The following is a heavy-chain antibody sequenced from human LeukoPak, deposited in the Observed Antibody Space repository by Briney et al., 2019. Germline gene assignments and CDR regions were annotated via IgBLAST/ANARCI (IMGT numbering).Heavy chain of an antibody. CDR1: GFTFSSSG. CDR2: IWYDGSNK. J-gene: IGHJ4*02. CDR3: ARSRGVIQAFDY. Sequence: TGGSLRLSCAASGFTFSSSGMHWVRQAPGKGLEWVAVIWYDGSNKYYADSVKGRFTISRDNSKNTLYLQMNSLRAEDTAVYYCARSRGVIQAFDYWGQGTLVTVSS. D-gene: IGHD3-10*01. V-gene: IGHV3-33*01.